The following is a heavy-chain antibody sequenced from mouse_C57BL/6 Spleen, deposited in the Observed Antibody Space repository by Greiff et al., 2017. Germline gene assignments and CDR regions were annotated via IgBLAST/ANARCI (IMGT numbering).Heavy chain of an antibody. V-gene: IGHV5-17*01. Sequence: EVHLVESGGGLVKPGGSLKLSCAASGFTFSDYGMHWVRQAPEKGLEWVAYISRGSSTIYYADTVKGRFTISRDNAKNTLFLQMTSLRSEDTAMYYCASPNWDCAMDYWGQGASVTVSS. CDR2: ISRGSSTI. D-gene: IGHD4-1*01. CDR1: GFTFSDYG. CDR3: ASPNWDCAMDY. J-gene: IGHJ4*01.